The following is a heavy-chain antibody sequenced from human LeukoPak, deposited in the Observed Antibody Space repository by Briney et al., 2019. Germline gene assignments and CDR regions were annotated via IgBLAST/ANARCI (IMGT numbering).Heavy chain of an antibody. J-gene: IGHJ4*02. D-gene: IGHD2-2*01. V-gene: IGHV3-30-3*01. Sequence: GGSLRLSCAASEFSFSNFAMYWVRQAPGKGLEWLAVISYDGSIRYYADSVKGRFTISRDNAKNSLYLQMNSLRAEDTAVYYCARDIVVVPAAKGFDYWGQGTLVTVSS. CDR3: ARDIVVVPAAKGFDY. CDR1: EFSFSNFA. CDR2: ISYDGSIR.